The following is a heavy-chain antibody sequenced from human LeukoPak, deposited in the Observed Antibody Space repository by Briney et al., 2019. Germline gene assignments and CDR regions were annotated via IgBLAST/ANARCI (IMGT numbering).Heavy chain of an antibody. V-gene: IGHV1-18*01. Sequence: ASVKVSCKASGYTFTSYGISWVRQAPGQGLEWMGWISAYNGNTNYAQKLQGRVTMTTDTSTSTAYMELRSLRSDDTAVYYCASLAGTTTLGYYYYYMDAWGKGTTVTVSS. J-gene: IGHJ6*03. CDR1: GYTFTSYG. CDR2: ISAYNGNT. CDR3: ASLAGTTTLGYYYYYMDA. D-gene: IGHD1-7*01.